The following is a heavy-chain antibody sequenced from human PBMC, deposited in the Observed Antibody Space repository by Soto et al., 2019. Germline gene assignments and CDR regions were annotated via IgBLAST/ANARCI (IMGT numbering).Heavy chain of an antibody. CDR1: GFTFSNYE. Sequence: EEQLAESGGGLVQPGGSLRLSCAASGFTFSNYEMNWVRQAPGKGPEWISYISSRGTVKHHADSVKGRFTISRDNAKNSLYLQMDSLRAEDTAVYYCTRYRWFDAWGHGTLVTVSS. CDR3: TRYRWFDA. V-gene: IGHV3-48*03. J-gene: IGHJ5*01. CDR2: ISSRGTVK. D-gene: IGHD3-16*02.